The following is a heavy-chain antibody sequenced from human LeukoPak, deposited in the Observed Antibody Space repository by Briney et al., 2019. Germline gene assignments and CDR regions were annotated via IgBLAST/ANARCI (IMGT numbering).Heavy chain of an antibody. CDR1: GFTFSSYD. CDR2: IGTAGDT. V-gene: IGHV3-13*01. CDR3: ARAPAGNWYFDL. Sequence: GGSLRLSCAASGFTFSSYDMHWVRQATGKGLEWVSAIGTAGDTYYPGSVKGRFTNSRENAKNSLYLQMNSLRAGDTAVYYCARAPAGNWYFDLWGRGTLVTVSS. J-gene: IGHJ2*01.